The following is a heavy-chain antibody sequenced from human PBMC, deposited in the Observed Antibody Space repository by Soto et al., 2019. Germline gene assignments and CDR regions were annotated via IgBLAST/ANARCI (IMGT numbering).Heavy chain of an antibody. CDR2: ISYDGSNK. CDR1: GFTFSSYA. D-gene: IGHD3-10*01. Sequence: LACAASGFTFSSYAMHWVRQAPGKGLEWVAVISYDGSNKYYADSVKGRFTISRDNSKNTLYLQMNSLRAEDTAVYYCARTTGISGAPFDYWGQGTLVTVSS. CDR3: ARTTGISGAPFDY. J-gene: IGHJ4*02. V-gene: IGHV3-30-3*01.